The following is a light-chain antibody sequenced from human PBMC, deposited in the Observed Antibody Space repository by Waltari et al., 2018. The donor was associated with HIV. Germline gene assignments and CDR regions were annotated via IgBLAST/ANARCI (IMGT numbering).Light chain of an antibody. J-gene: IGLJ2*01. V-gene: IGLV1-47*01. CDR1: SSNVGSNY. Sequence: QSVLTQPPSASGTPGQRITLSCSGSSSNVGSNYVYWYQQLPGTAPKVLIFMTKQRPSGVPDRFSASKSGTSASLAISGLRSEDEADYYCASWDDSLSIVVFGGGTKLTVL. CDR2: MTK. CDR3: ASWDDSLSIVV.